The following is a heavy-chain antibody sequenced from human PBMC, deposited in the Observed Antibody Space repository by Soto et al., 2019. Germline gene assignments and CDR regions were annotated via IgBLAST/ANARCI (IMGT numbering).Heavy chain of an antibody. CDR1: GYTFTSYY. Sequence: ASVKVSCKASGYTFTSYYMHWVRQAPGQGLEWMGIINPSGGSTSYAQKFQGRVTMTRDTSTSTVYMELSSLRSEDTAVYYCARDSEVVVAANLWFDPWGQGTLVTVSS. CDR3: ARDSEVVVAANLWFDP. J-gene: IGHJ5*02. V-gene: IGHV1-46*03. D-gene: IGHD2-15*01. CDR2: INPSGGST.